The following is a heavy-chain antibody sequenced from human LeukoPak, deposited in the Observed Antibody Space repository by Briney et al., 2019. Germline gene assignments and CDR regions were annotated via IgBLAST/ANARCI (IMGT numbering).Heavy chain of an antibody. Sequence: GGSLRLSCAASGFTLSSYAMSWVRQGPGKGLEWVSAISVSGNTYHADSVKGRFTISRDSSKNTLYLQMNSLRAEDTAVYYCAKRGPRPGRWSDAFNIWGQGTMVTVSS. D-gene: IGHD4-23*01. CDR2: ISVSGNT. CDR1: GFTLSSYA. J-gene: IGHJ3*02. CDR3: AKRGPRPGRWSDAFNI. V-gene: IGHV3-23*01.